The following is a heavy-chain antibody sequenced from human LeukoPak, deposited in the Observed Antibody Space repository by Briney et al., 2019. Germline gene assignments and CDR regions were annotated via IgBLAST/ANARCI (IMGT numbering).Heavy chain of an antibody. CDR2: ISDSGGNS. CDR1: QFKFNIYV. CDR3: AKVDDSGWFLFAS. Sequence: PGGSLRLSCAASQFKFNIYVMSWVRQAPGKGLEWVASISDSGGNSYIAPSMKGRFSISRDNSKNTLYLKMDGLRGEDTAFYYCAKVDDSGWFLFASWGPGALVSVSS. D-gene: IGHD6-19*01. J-gene: IGHJ4*02. V-gene: IGHV3-23*01.